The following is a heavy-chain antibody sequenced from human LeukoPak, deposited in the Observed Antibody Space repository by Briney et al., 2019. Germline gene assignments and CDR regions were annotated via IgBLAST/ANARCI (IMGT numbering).Heavy chain of an antibody. CDR2: IYYSGTT. CDR1: GGSISSGHYY. CDR3: SRKRYDDPYFFDY. D-gene: IGHD3-22*01. Sequence: SQTLSLTCAVSGGSISSGHYYWSWFRQPPGKGLEWIGYIYYSGTTYYNPSLKSRVTISVDTSKNQFSLNLNSVTAADTAVYDCSRKRYDDPYFFDYWGQGTLVTVSS. J-gene: IGHJ4*02. V-gene: IGHV4-30-4*01.